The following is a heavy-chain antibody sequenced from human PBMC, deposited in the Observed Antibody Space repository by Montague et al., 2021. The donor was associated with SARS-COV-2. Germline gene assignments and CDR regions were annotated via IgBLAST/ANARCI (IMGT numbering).Heavy chain of an antibody. CDR2: ISYDGSNK. CDR3: ATEYYDILTGYHN. D-gene: IGHD3-9*01. CDR1: GFTFSSYA. J-gene: IGHJ4*02. V-gene: IGHV3-30-3*01. Sequence: SLRLSCAASGFTFSSYAMHWVRQAPGKGLEWVAVISYDGSNKYYADSVKGRFTISRDNSKNTLYLQMNSLRAEDTAVYYCATEYYDILTGYHNWGQGTLVTVSS.